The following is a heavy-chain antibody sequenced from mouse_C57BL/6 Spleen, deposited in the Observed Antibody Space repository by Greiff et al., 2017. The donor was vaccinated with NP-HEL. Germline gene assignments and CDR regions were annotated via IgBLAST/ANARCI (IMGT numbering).Heavy chain of an antibody. CDR3: ARWRGNFWYFDV. V-gene: IGHV1-50*01. D-gene: IGHD2-1*01. J-gene: IGHJ1*03. CDR2: IDPSDSYT. CDR1: GYTFTSYW. Sequence: VQLQQPGAELVKPGASVKLSCKASGYTFTSYWMQWVKQRPGQGLEWIGEIDPSDSYTNYNQKFKGKATLTVDTSSSTAYMQLSSLTSEDSAVYYCARWRGNFWYFDVWGTGTTVTVSS.